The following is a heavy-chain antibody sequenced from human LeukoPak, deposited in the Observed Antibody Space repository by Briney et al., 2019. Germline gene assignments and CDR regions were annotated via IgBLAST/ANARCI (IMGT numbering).Heavy chain of an antibody. V-gene: IGHV3-23*01. J-gene: IGHJ4*02. D-gene: IGHD2-21*02. CDR1: GFTFSSYA. CDR2: ISGSGDST. Sequence: GGSLRLSCAASGFTFSSYAMSWVRQAPGKGLEWVSAISGSGDSTYYADSVKGRFIISRDNSENTLYLQMNSLRAEDTAVYYCAKGLAIVVVTAATFDYWGQGTLVTVSS. CDR3: AKGLAIVVVTAATFDY.